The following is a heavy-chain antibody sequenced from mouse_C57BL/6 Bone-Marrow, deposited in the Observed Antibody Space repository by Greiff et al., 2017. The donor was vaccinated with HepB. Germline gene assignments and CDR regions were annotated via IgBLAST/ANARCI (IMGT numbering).Heavy chain of an antibody. V-gene: IGHV7-1*01. CDR1: GFTFSDFY. Sequence: EVKLVESGGGLVQSGRSLRLSCATSGFTFSDFYMEWVRQAPGKGLEWIAASRNKANDYTTEYSASVKGRFIVSRDTSQSILYLQMNALRAEDTAIYYCERDGEYCYCGGYLDYWGQGTTLTVSS. CDR3: ERDGEYCYCGGYLDY. D-gene: IGHD2-12*01. CDR2: SRNKANDYTT. J-gene: IGHJ2*01.